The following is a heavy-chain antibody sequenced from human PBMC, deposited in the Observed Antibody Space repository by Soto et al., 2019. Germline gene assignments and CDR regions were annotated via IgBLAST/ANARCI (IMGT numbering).Heavy chain of an antibody. CDR3: AEAAGEGFDY. Sequence: QVQLVESGGGVVQPGRSLRLSCAASGFTFSSYGMHWVRQAPGKGLEWVAVISYDGSNKYYADSVKGRFTISRDNSKNTLSLQVNRLRAEDTAVYYCAEAAGEGFDYWGQGTLVTVSS. J-gene: IGHJ4*02. CDR2: ISYDGSNK. CDR1: GFTFSSYG. V-gene: IGHV3-30*18.